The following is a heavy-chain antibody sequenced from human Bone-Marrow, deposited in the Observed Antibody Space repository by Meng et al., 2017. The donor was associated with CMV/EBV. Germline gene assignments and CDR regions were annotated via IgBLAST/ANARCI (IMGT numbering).Heavy chain of an antibody. CDR2: IRYDGSNK. J-gene: IGHJ5*02. V-gene: IGHV3-30*02. CDR1: GFTFSSYA. CDR3: AKPFYNWFDP. D-gene: IGHD2/OR15-2a*01. Sequence: GESLKISCAASGFTFSSYAMHWVRQAPGKGLEWVAFIRYDGSNKYYADSVKGRFTISRDNSKNTLYLQMNSLRAEDTAVYYCAKPFYNWFDPWGQGTLVTVYS.